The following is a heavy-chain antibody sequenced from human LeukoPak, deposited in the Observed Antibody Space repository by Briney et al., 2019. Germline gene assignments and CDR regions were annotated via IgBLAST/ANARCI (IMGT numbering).Heavy chain of an antibody. J-gene: IGHJ4*02. CDR1: GYTFTSYD. CDR2: MNPNSGNT. V-gene: IGHV1-8*03. D-gene: IGHD3/OR15-3a*01. Sequence: GASVKVSCKASGYTFTSYDINWVRQATGQGLEWMGWMNPNSGNTGYAQKFQGRVTITADKSTSTAYMELSSLRSEDTAVYYCARVPRRTGYYPVYYFDYWGQGTLVTVSS. CDR3: ARVPRRTGYYPVYYFDY.